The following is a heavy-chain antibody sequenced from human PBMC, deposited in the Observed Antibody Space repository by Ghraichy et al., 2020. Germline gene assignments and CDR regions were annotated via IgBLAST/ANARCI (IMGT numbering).Heavy chain of an antibody. Sequence: SVKVSCKASGGTFSSFSISWVRQAPGQGLEWMGSIIPMHDISNSARNFQDRVTITADKSTSTAYMELSSLRSEDTAVYYCATPPLGYGGDYGFHVWGQGTAVTVSS. V-gene: IGHV1-69*02. D-gene: IGHD4-23*01. CDR1: GGTFSSFS. CDR2: IIPMHDIS. J-gene: IGHJ6*02. CDR3: ATPPLGYGGDYGFHV.